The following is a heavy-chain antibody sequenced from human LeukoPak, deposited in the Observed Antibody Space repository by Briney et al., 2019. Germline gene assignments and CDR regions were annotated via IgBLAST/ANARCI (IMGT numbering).Heavy chain of an antibody. D-gene: IGHD3-3*01. CDR2: INHSGST. V-gene: IGHV4-34*01. Sequence: SETLSLTCAVYGGSFSGYYWSWIRQPPGKGLEWIGEINHSGSTNYNPSLKSRVTISVDTSKNQFSLKLSSVTAADTAVYYCASRNLWSGYYPYWGQGTLVTVSS. CDR3: ASRNLWSGYYPY. CDR1: GGSFSGYY. J-gene: IGHJ4*02.